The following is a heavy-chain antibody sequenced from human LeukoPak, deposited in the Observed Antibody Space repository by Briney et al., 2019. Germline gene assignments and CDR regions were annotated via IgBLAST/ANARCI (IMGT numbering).Heavy chain of an antibody. Sequence: GGSLRLSCAASGFTFSSYGMNWVRQAPGKGLEWVSGISSSGSYIYYTDSVKGRFTISRDNAKNSLSLQRNSLRVEDTAVYYCARDLKYYDSSGFDFWGQGTLVTVSS. D-gene: IGHD3-22*01. V-gene: IGHV3-21*01. CDR1: GFTFSSYG. CDR2: ISSSGSYI. CDR3: ARDLKYYDSSGFDF. J-gene: IGHJ4*02.